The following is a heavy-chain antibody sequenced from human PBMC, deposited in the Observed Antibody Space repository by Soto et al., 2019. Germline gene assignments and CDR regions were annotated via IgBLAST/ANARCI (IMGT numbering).Heavy chain of an antibody. CDR3: TTPGSAYYYYYYGMDV. V-gene: IGHV3-15*01. Sequence: GGSLRLSCAASGFTFSNAWMSWFRQAPGKGLEWVGRIKSKTDGGTTDYAAPMKGRFTISRDDSKNTLYLQMNSLKTEDTAVYYCTTPGSAYYYYYYGMDVWGQGTTVTVSS. D-gene: IGHD6-19*01. CDR2: IKSKTDGGTT. CDR1: GFTFSNAW. J-gene: IGHJ6*02.